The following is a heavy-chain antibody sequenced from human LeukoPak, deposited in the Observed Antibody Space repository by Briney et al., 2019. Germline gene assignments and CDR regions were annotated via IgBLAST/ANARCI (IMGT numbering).Heavy chain of an antibody. CDR1: GGSFSVYY. CDR2: INHSGST. CDR3: VRGLRSIMVYAGDAY. D-gene: IGHD2-8*01. J-gene: IGHJ4*02. V-gene: IGHV4-34*01. Sequence: PSETLSLTCAVYGGSFSVYYWSWIRQPPGKGLEWIGEINHSGSTNYNPSLKSRVTISVDTSKKQFSLKLSSVTAAATAVYSCVRGLRSIMVYAGDAYWGQGTLVTVSS.